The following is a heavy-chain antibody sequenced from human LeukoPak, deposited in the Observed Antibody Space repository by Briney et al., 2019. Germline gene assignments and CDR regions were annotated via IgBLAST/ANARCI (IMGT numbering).Heavy chain of an antibody. D-gene: IGHD6-19*01. Sequence: PGGSLRLSCAASGFTFSGYAMGWVRQAPGVGLEWVSEISGDGGTTFYADSVKGRFTISRDNSKNTLFLQMNSLRAEDTAVYYCAKLAGIRGWYVYYFDYWGQGTLVTVS. V-gene: IGHV3-23*01. CDR1: GFTFSGYA. CDR3: AKLAGIRGWYVYYFDY. J-gene: IGHJ4*02. CDR2: ISGDGGTT.